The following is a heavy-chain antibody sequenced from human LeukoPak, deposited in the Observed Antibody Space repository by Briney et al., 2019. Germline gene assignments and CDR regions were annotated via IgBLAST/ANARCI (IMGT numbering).Heavy chain of an antibody. J-gene: IGHJ4*02. Sequence: PAGSLRLSCAASGFTFSSYAMNWVRQAPGKGLEWGSAISGGGGNTYYADSVKGRFTISRDNSKNTLYLQMNSLRAEDTAVYYCARGNYDSSGYCDYWGQGTLVTVSS. D-gene: IGHD3-22*01. CDR1: GFTFSSYA. V-gene: IGHV3-23*01. CDR2: ISGGGGNT. CDR3: ARGNYDSSGYCDY.